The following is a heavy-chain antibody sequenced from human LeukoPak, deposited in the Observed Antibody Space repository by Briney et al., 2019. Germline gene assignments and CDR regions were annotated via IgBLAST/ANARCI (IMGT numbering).Heavy chain of an antibody. CDR1: GDTVSSNSAA. V-gene: IGHV6-1*01. CDR2: TYYRSNLYY. J-gene: IGHJ3*01. CDR3: ARGFALDF. Sequence: SQTLSLTCDISGDTVSSNSAAWNWIRQSPSRGLDWLGRTYYRSNLYYNYAVSVKSRITISPDPSKNQFSLQLNSVTADDTAVYYCARGFALDFWGQGTMVTVSS.